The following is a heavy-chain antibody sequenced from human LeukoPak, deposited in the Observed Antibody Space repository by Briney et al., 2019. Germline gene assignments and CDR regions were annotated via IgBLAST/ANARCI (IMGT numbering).Heavy chain of an antibody. V-gene: IGHV3-53*01. Sequence: AGGSLRLSCAASGFTVSSNYMSWVRQAPGKGLEWVSVIYSGGSTYYADSVKGRFTISRDNSKNTLYLQMNSLRAEDTAVYYCARAVAGYYFDYWGQGTLVTVSS. J-gene: IGHJ4*02. CDR1: GFTVSSNY. D-gene: IGHD6-19*01. CDR3: ARAVAGYYFDY. CDR2: IYSGGST.